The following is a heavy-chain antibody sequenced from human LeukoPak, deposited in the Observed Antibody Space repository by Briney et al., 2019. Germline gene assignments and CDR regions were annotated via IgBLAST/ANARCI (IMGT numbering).Heavy chain of an antibody. CDR1: GDRFSSNSAA. D-gene: IGHD3/OR15-3a*01. V-gene: IGHV6-1*01. Sequence: SQTLSLTCAISGDRFSSNSAAWNWVRQSPSRGLEWLGRTYYRSKWLNDYALSVKSRITINPDTSKKQFSLHLNSVTPDDTAVYYCARGRDFRPGRGDAFDVWGQGTMVTVSS. CDR3: ARGRDFRPGRGDAFDV. J-gene: IGHJ3*01. CDR2: TYYRSKWLN.